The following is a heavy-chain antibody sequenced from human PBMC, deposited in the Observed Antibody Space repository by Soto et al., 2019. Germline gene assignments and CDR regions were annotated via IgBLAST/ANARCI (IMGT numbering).Heavy chain of an antibody. D-gene: IGHD2-15*01. Sequence: QVQLVESGGGVVQPGRSLRLSCAASGFTFSSYGMHWVRQAPGKGLEWVAVIWYDGSNKYYADSVRGRFTISRDNSKNTLYLQMSSLRAEDTAVYYCARTYCSGGTCPYYFDYWGQGTLVTVSS. CDR1: GFTFSSYG. CDR3: ARTYCSGGTCPYYFDY. CDR2: IWYDGSNK. J-gene: IGHJ4*02. V-gene: IGHV3-33*01.